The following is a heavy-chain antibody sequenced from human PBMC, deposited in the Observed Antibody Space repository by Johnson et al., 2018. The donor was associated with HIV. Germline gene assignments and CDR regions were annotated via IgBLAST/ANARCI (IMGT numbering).Heavy chain of an antibody. CDR1: GFTFDDYG. CDR3: AKASPNGPMWVFDAFDK. CDR2: ISAGGGST. V-gene: IGHV3-23*04. J-gene: IGHJ3*02. D-gene: IGHD1-26*01. Sequence: VQLVESGGGVVRPGGSLRLSCAASGFTFDDYGMSWVRQAPGKGLAWVSAISAGGGSTFFGDSVKGRFTISRANSKNSVYLQMNSLGAEDTAVYYCAKASPNGPMWVFDAFDKWGQGTMVTVSS.